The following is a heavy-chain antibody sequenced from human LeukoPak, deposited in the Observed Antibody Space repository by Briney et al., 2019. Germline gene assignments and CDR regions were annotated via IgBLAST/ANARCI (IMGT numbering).Heavy chain of an antibody. Sequence: PSETLSLTCTVSGGSISSSSYYWGWIRPPPGKGLEWIGSIYYSGSTYYNPSLKSRVTISVDTSKNQFSLKLSSVTAADTAVYYCAREETFPKAAGDYWGEGTLVTVSS. V-gene: IGHV4-39*07. CDR2: IYYSGST. D-gene: IGHD2/OR15-2a*01. J-gene: IGHJ4*02. CDR1: GGSISSSSYY. CDR3: AREETFPKAAGDY.